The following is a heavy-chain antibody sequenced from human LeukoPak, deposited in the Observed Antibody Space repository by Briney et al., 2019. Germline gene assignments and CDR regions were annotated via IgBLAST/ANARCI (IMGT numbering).Heavy chain of an antibody. CDR1: GYTFTSYD. CDR3: ATRGGILTGFDY. CDR2: INPNSGGT. D-gene: IGHD3-9*01. J-gene: IGHJ4*02. V-gene: IGHV1-18*01. Sequence: ASVKVSCKASGYTFTSYDINWVRQAPGQGLEWMGWINPNSGGTNYAQKLQGRVTMTTDTSTSTAYMELRSLRSDDTAVYYCATRGGILTGFDYWGQGTLVTVSS.